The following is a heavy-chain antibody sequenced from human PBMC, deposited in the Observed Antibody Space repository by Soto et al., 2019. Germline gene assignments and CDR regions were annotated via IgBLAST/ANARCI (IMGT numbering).Heavy chain of an antibody. CDR1: GFTFRSYN. CDR3: ARAPVDSSGWPDD. J-gene: IGHJ4*02. D-gene: IGHD6-19*01. Sequence: GGSLRLSCAACGFTFRSYNINWVRQGPWKGLEWVSYISSSSSTIYNADSVKGRFTISRDNAKKLLYLQMNSLRDEETAVYYWARAPVDSSGWPDDWGEGTLVNGS. CDR2: ISSSSSTI. V-gene: IGHV3-48*02.